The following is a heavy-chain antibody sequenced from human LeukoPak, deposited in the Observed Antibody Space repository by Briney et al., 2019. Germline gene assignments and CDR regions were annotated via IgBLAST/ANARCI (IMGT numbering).Heavy chain of an antibody. CDR1: GGSFSGYY. J-gene: IGHJ4*02. D-gene: IGHD5/OR15-5a*01. Sequence: SETLSLTCAVYGGSFSGYYWSWIRQPPGKGLEWIGEINHSGSTNYNPSLKSRVTISVDTSKNQFSLKLGSVTAADTAVHYCARSRPYSVRHDYWGQGTLVTVSS. V-gene: IGHV4-34*01. CDR2: INHSGST. CDR3: ARSRPYSVRHDY.